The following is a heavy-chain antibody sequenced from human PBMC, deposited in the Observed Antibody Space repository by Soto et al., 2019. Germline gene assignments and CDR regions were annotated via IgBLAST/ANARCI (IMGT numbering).Heavy chain of an antibody. D-gene: IGHD2-8*01. CDR2: IYPSDSDT. Sequence: PGESLKISCKGSGYSFAGYWIAWVRQMPGKGLELMGIIYPSDSDTRYRPSFQGQVTISADKSISSAYLQWNSLRASDTAIYYCARGGISPNTFDYCCQGTPVTVSS. J-gene: IGHJ4*02. CDR1: GYSFAGYW. V-gene: IGHV5-51*01. CDR3: ARGGISPNTFDY.